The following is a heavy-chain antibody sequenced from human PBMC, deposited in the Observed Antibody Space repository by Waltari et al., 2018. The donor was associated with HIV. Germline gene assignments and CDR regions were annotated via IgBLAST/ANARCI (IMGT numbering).Heavy chain of an antibody. CDR3: ARLFYYDTTGYINNAFDI. CDR1: GYTFTHYS. J-gene: IGHJ3*02. D-gene: IGHD3-22*01. V-gene: IGHV5-51*03. Sequence: EVQLVQSGAAVRKSGESLKISCKASGYTFTHYSIAWVRRMSGEGLEWMGIIYPFDSDTRYNPSFEGQITISVDKSLATAYLGWNNFNASDAAIYYCARLFYYDTTGYINNAFDIWGQGTEVSVS. CDR2: IYPFDSDT.